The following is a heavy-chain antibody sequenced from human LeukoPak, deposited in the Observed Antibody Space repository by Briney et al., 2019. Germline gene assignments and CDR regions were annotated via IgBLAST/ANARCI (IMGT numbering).Heavy chain of an antibody. CDR1: GFTFTRYW. J-gene: IGHJ5*02. D-gene: IGHD6-13*01. CDR3: ASRSINWYRGNNWFDP. CDR2: SNTKGSST. V-gene: IGHV3-74*01. Sequence: GGSLRLSCVASGFTFTRYWMHWVRQAPEKGLVWVSRSNTKGSSTGYADSVSGRFTISRDNAKNTVYLQMNSLRVEDTAVYYCASRSINWYRGNNWFDPWGQGTLVTVSS.